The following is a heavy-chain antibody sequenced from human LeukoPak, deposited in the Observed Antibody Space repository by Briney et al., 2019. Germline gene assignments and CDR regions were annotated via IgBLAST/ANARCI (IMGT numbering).Heavy chain of an antibody. CDR3: ARVRPHRSGDCLDY. J-gene: IGHJ4*02. Sequence: KPGGSLRLSCAASGFPFSDYYMSWIRQAPGKGREWVSYIYSSSSYTSYADSMRGRFTISRDNAKNSLYLQMNSLRAEDTAVYYCARVRPHRSGDCLDYWGQGTLVTVSS. D-gene: IGHD2-21*02. CDR2: IYSSSSYT. V-gene: IGHV3-11*06. CDR1: GFPFSDYY.